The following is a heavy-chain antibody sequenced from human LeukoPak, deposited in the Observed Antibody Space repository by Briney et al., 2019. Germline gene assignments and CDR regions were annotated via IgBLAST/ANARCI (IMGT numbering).Heavy chain of an antibody. CDR3: ARDRDPGYNDSSGYRRVNAFDI. CDR2: ISTSGSTK. CDR1: RFTFSSYG. D-gene: IGHD3-22*01. J-gene: IGHJ3*02. Sequence: PGGSLRLSCAASRFTFSSYGMHWVRQAPGKGLEWVSYISTSGSTKYYADSVKGRFTISRDNGKNSLYLQMNSLRAEDTAVYYCARDRDPGYNDSSGYRRVNAFDIWGQGTMVTVSS. V-gene: IGHV3-48*03.